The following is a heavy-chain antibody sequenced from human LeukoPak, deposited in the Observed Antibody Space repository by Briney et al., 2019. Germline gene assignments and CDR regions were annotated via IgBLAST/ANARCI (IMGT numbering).Heavy chain of an antibody. CDR3: ARGRLPNYSGSPPDAFDI. Sequence: ASVKVSCKASGYTFTSYYMHWVRQAPGQGLEWMGIINPSGGSTSYAQKFQGRVTMTRDMSTSTVYMELSSLRSEDTAVYYCARGRLPNYSGSPPDAFDIWGQGTMVTVSS. CDR2: INPSGGST. CDR1: GYTFTSYY. D-gene: IGHD1-26*01. V-gene: IGHV1-46*01. J-gene: IGHJ3*02.